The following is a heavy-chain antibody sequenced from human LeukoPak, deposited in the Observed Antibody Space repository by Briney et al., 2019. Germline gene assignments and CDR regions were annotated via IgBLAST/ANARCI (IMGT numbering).Heavy chain of an antibody. CDR1: GGSFSGYY. CDR2: INHSGST. CDR3: ARHGYYDSSGYYSIYLDY. D-gene: IGHD3-22*01. J-gene: IGHJ4*02. V-gene: IGHV4-34*01. Sequence: PSETLSLTCAVYGGSFSGYYWSWIRQPPGKGLEWIGEINHSGSTNYNPSLKSRVTISVDTSKNQFSLKLSSVTAADTAVYYCARHGYYDSSGYYSIYLDYWGQGTLVTVSS.